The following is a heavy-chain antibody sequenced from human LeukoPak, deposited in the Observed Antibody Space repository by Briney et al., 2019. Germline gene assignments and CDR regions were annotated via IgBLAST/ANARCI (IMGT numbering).Heavy chain of an antibody. CDR2: IYHRGST. J-gene: IGHJ3*02. V-gene: IGHV4-59*08. CDR1: GGSINISY. D-gene: IGHD6-13*01. CDR3: ARSGVYTGYDAFDI. Sequence: SETLSLTCTVSGGSINISYWSWIRQPPGKGLEWIGYIYHRGSTNYNPSPKSRVTISVDTSKNQYSLNLSSVTAADTAVYYCARSGVYTGYDAFDIWGQGTRVTVSS.